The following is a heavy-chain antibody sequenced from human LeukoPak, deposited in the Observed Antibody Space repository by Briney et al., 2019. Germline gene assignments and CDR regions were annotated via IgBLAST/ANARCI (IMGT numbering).Heavy chain of an antibody. CDR3: ARGGRANRGNWFDP. CDR1: GGSVSSGSYY. D-gene: IGHD3-16*01. Sequence: SETLSLTCTVSGGSVSSGSYYWSWIRQPPGKGLEWIGYIYYSGSTNYNPSLKSRVTISVDTSKNQFSLKLSSVTAADTAVYYCARGGRANRGNWFDPWGQGTPVTVSS. J-gene: IGHJ5*02. CDR2: IYYSGST. V-gene: IGHV4-61*01.